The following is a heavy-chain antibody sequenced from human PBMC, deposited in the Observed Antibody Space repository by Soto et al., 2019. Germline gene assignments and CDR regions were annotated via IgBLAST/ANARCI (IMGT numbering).Heavy chain of an antibody. CDR1: GYTFTSYD. Sequence: GASVKVSCKASGYTFTSYDINWVRQATGQGLEWMGWMNPNSGNTGYAQKFQGRVTMTRNTSISTAYMELSSLRSEDTAVYYCARGKYYDFWSGYYAINYYYYYYYMDVWGKGTTVTVSS. D-gene: IGHD3-3*01. V-gene: IGHV1-8*01. CDR3: ARGKYYDFWSGYYAINYYYYYYYMDV. CDR2: MNPNSGNT. J-gene: IGHJ6*03.